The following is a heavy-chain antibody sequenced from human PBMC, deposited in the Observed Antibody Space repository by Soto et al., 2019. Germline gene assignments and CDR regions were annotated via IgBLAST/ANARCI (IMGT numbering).Heavy chain of an antibody. V-gene: IGHV3-23*01. CDR3: AKDLLSRPYYDFWSGYQHGYDVGPFDY. Sequence: GGSLRLSCAASGFTFSSYAMSWVRQAPGKGLEWVSAISGSGGSTYYADSVKGRFTISRDNSKNTLYLQMNSLRAEDTAVYYCAKDLLSRPYYDFWSGYQHGYDVGPFDYWGQGTLVTVSS. CDR1: GFTFSSYA. D-gene: IGHD3-3*01. CDR2: ISGSGGST. J-gene: IGHJ4*02.